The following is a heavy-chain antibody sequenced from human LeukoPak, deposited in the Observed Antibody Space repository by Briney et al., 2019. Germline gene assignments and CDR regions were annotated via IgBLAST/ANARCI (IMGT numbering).Heavy chain of an antibody. V-gene: IGHV3-33*01. CDR2: IWYDRSNK. CDR3: ARDGYIAAAAPVDFDY. CDR1: GFTFSSYG. D-gene: IGHD6-13*01. Sequence: GRSLRLSCAASGFTFSSYGMHWVRQAPGKGLEWVAVIWYDRSNKYYADSVKGRFTISRDNSKNTLYLQMNSLRAEDTAVYYCARDGYIAAAAPVDFDYWGQGTLVTVSS. J-gene: IGHJ4*02.